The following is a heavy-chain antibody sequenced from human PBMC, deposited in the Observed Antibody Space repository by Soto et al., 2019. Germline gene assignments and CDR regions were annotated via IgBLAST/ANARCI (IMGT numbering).Heavy chain of an antibody. V-gene: IGHV3-30*18. CDR1: GFTFSSYG. CDR3: AKDLSEYSSSLDY. J-gene: IGHJ4*02. CDR2: ISYDGSNK. D-gene: IGHD6-6*01. Sequence: VQLVESGGGVVQPGRSLRLSCAASGFTFSSYGMHWVRQAPGKGLEWVAVISYDGSNKYYADSVKGRFTISRDNSKNTLYLQMNSLRAEDTAVYYCAKDLSEYSSSLDYWGQGTLVTVSS.